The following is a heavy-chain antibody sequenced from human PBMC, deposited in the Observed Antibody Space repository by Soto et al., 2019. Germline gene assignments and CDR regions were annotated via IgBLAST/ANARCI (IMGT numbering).Heavy chain of an antibody. CDR2: IYWDDDK. CDR3: AHTYYASGAYFDY. CDR1: GFSLSTSSGVG. V-gene: IGHV2-5*02. D-gene: IGHD3-10*01. Sequence: QITLKESGPTLVKPTQTLTLTCTFSGFSLSTSSGVGVGWIRQPPGKALEWLALIYWDDDKRYSPSLKSRLTITQDPSKTPLVLTMTNMDPVDTATYYCAHTYYASGAYFDYWGQGTLVTVSS. J-gene: IGHJ4*02.